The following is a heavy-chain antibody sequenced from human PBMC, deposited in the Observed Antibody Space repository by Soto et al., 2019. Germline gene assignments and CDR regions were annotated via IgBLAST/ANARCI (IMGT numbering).Heavy chain of an antibody. Sequence: SVKVSCKASGGTFSSYAISWVRQAPGQGLEWMGGIIPIFGTANYAQKFQGRVTITADESTSTAYMELSSLRSEDTAVYYCARAENYGRNFFDYWGQGNLVTVYS. V-gene: IGHV1-69*13. CDR1: GGTFSSYA. CDR2: IIPIFGTA. CDR3: ARAENYGRNFFDY. D-gene: IGHD4-17*01. J-gene: IGHJ4*02.